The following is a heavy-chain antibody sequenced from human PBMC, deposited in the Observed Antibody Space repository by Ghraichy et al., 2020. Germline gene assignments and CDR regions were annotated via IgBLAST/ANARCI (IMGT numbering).Heavy chain of an antibody. CDR2: ISSTGNTV. Sequence: GESLNISCAASGFSFSNYAMNWVRQAPGRGLEWVSYISSTGNTVDYADSVKGRFTISRDNAKSSLFLQMNSLRDEDTAVYYCARNFGYWGPGTLVTVSS. CDR3: ARNFGY. V-gene: IGHV3-48*02. J-gene: IGHJ4*02. CDR1: GFSFSNYA.